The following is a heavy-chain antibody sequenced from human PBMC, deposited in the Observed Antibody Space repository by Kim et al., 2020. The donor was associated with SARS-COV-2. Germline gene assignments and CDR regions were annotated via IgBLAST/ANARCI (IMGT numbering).Heavy chain of an antibody. D-gene: IGHD1-26*01. CDR3: ARGGVYSGSYFGY. J-gene: IGHJ4*02. Sequence: SETLSLTCTVSGDSISSSNYYWGWIRQPPGKGLEWIGSLYYSGSTFYNPSLKSRVTISVDTSNNQFSLKLTSVTAADTAVYYCARGGVYSGSYFGYWGQG. CDR2: LYYSGST. V-gene: IGHV4-39*07. CDR1: GDSISSSNYY.